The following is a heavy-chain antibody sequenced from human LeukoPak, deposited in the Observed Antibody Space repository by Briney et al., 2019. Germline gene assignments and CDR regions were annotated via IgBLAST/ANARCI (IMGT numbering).Heavy chain of an antibody. CDR2: IKSKTDGGTT. J-gene: IGHJ4*02. Sequence: GGSLRLSCAASGFTLSTYSMNWVRQAPGKGLEWVGRIKSKTDGGTTDYAAPVKGRFTISRDDSKNTLYLQMNSLRAEDTAVYYCAKDPGPYDSSGYRDYWGQGTLVTVSS. D-gene: IGHD3-22*01. CDR3: AKDPGPYDSSGYRDY. CDR1: GFTLSTYS. V-gene: IGHV3-15*07.